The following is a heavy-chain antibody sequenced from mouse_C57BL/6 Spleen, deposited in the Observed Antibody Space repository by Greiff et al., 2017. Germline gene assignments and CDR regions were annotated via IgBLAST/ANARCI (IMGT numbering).Heavy chain of an antibody. CDR1: GFTFTDYY. CDR2: IRNKANGYTT. V-gene: IGHV7-3*01. CDR3: ARSSYDYDEGTWFAY. J-gene: IGHJ3*01. Sequence: EVNVVESGGGLVQPGGSLSLSCAASGFTFTDYYMSWVRQPPGKALEWLGFIRNKANGYTTEYSASVKGRFTISRDNSQSILYLQMNALRAEDSATDYGARSSYDYDEGTWFAYWGQGTLVTVSA. D-gene: IGHD2-4*01.